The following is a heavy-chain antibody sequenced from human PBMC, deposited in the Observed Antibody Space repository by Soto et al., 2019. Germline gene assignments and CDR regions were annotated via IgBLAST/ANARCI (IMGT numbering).Heavy chain of an antibody. V-gene: IGHV4-31*03. CDR3: ARGYCSSTSCFDP. Sequence: SETLSLTCTVSGGSISSGGYYWSWIRQHPGKGLEWIGYIYYSGSTNYNPSLRSRVTISVDTSKNQFSLKLSSVTAADTAVYYCARGYCSSTSCFDPWGQRTLVTVSS. CDR2: IYYSGST. J-gene: IGHJ5*02. D-gene: IGHD2-2*01. CDR1: GGSISSGGYY.